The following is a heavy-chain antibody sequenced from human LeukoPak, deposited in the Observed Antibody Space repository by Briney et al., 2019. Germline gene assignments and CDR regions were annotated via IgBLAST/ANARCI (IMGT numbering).Heavy chain of an antibody. CDR1: GFTFSSYS. V-gene: IGHV3-48*01. CDR3: AREDYYDGSGYPAFDY. J-gene: IGHJ4*02. D-gene: IGHD3-22*01. Sequence: PGGSLRLSCAASGFTFSSYSMNWVRQAPGKGLEWVSYISSSSNTIYYADSVKGRFTISRDNAKNSLYLQMNGLRAEDTAVYYCAREDYYDGSGYPAFDYWGQGTLVTVSP. CDR2: ISSSSNTI.